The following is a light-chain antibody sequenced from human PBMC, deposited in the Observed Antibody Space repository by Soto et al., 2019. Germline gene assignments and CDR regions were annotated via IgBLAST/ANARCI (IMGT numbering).Light chain of an antibody. Sequence: SALTQPASVSGSPGQPITISCTGTSSDIGAYNYVSWYQQQSGKAPKLLIHEVSNRPSGVSNRFSGSKSGNTASLTISGLQAEDEADYYCSSFTTSRAYVFGIGTKVTVL. CDR3: SSFTTSRAYV. J-gene: IGLJ1*01. CDR1: SSDIGAYNY. CDR2: EVS. V-gene: IGLV2-14*01.